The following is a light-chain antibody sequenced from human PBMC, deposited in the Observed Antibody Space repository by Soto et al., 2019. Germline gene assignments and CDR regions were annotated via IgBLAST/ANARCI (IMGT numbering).Light chain of an antibody. CDR1: QGIGNA. CDR2: GAS. Sequence: ATPMTQSPSSLSASERDRETIPCRASQGIGNALGWYQQKPGKPPKVLIYGASNLQSGVPPRFSGSGSGTDFTLAISSLQPEDSATYYCLQDINYPWTFCQGTKVDIK. V-gene: IGKV1-6*01. J-gene: IGKJ1*01. CDR3: LQDINYPWT.